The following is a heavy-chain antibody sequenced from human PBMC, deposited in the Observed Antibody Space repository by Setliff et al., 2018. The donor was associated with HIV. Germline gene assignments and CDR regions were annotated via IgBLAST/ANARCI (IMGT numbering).Heavy chain of an antibody. Sequence: GGSLRLSCEASGFNFIAYAMSCVRQAPGKGLEWVSTIGGLGSNYKTDYADSVKGRFTISRDNVKNSVHLQMNGLKVEDTAVYYCARDWGDIAEAGDYSEYLQYWGQGTLVTVSS. CDR3: ARDWGDIAEAGDYSEYLQY. CDR1: GFNFIAYA. D-gene: IGHD6-13*01. CDR2: IGGLGSNYKT. V-gene: IGHV3-23*01. J-gene: IGHJ1*01.